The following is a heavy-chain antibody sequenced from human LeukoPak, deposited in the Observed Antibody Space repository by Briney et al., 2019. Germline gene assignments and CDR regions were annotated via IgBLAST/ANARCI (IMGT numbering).Heavy chain of an antibody. V-gene: IGHV3-21*01. CDR3: ARDQPDTAFDY. CDR2: ISISSTYR. CDR1: RFTFGTYT. Sequence: GGSLRLSCAASRFTFGTYTMNWVRQAPGRGLEWVSSISISSTYRYYADSVKGRFTMSRDNAKNSLFLQMNSLRAEDTAVYYCARDQPDTAFDYWGQGTLVTVSS. J-gene: IGHJ4*02. D-gene: IGHD5-18*01.